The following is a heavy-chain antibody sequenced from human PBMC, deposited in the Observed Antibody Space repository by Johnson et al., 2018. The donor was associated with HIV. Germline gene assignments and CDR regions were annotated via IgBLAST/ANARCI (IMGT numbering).Heavy chain of an antibody. CDR3: AKVGGTGVTPGGEAFDI. CDR1: GFTFSSYG. D-gene: IGHD4-23*01. V-gene: IGHV3-33*06. CDR2: IWYDGSNK. J-gene: IGHJ3*02. Sequence: QMQLVESGGGVVQPGRSLRLSCAASGFTFSSYGMHWVRQAPGKGLEWVAVIWYDGSNKYYADSVKGRFTISRDNSKNTLYLPRNSLRAEDTAVYYCAKVGGTGVTPGGEAFDIWGQGAMVTVSS.